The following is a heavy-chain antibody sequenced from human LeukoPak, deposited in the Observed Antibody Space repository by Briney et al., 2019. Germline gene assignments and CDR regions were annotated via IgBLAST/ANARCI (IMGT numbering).Heavy chain of an antibody. D-gene: IGHD3-3*01. Sequence: ASVKVSCKXSGYTFTGXXXXXXXXXPXXXXXXXXXXNTNXGGTNYAQXXQGRVTMTRDXXISTAYMELSRLRSDDTAVYYCARGGKNDFWSGYPEYWGQGTLVTVSS. V-gene: IGHV1-2*02. CDR1: GYTFTGXX. CDR2: XNTNXGGT. CDR3: ARGGKNDFWSGYPEY. J-gene: IGHJ4*02.